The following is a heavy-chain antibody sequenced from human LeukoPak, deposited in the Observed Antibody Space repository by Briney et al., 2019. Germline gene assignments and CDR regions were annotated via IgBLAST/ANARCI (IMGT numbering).Heavy chain of an antibody. CDR1: GITFSSYT. CDR3: ARRYGDYVGSFEY. Sequence: PGESLRLSCAASGITFSSYTMNWVRQAPGKGREWVSSISTSSSYIYYADSVKGRFTISRDNANNSLYLQMNSLRAEDTAVYYCARRYGDYVGSFEYWGQGTLVTVSS. CDR2: ISTSSSYI. V-gene: IGHV3-21*01. J-gene: IGHJ4*02. D-gene: IGHD4-17*01.